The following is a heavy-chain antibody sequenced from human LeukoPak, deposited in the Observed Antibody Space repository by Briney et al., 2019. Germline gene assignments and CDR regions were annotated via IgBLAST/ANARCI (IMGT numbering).Heavy chain of an antibody. D-gene: IGHD1-26*01. CDR1: GGTFSSYA. J-gene: IGHJ4*02. CDR2: IIPIFGTA. V-gene: IGHV1-69*13. Sequence: SVKVSCKASGGTFSSYAISWVRQAPGQGLEWMGGIIPIFGTANYAQKFQGRVTITADESTSTAYMELSSLRSEDTAVYYCASRALKIVGATTLWVYYFDFWGQGTLVTVSS. CDR3: ASRALKIVGATTLWVYYFDF.